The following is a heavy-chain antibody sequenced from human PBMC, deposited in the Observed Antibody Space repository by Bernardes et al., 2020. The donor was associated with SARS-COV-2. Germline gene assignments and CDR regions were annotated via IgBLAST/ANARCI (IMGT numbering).Heavy chain of an antibody. Sequence: SETLSLTCAVYGGSFSGYQWSWVRQPPGKGLEWIGQIDHSGNAKYNPALTSRVTLTVDTSKNQFSLKLITVTAADTAVYYCARGVPGYWGQGALVTVSS. V-gene: IGHV4-34*01. CDR1: GGSFSGYQ. J-gene: IGHJ4*02. CDR2: IDHSGNA. CDR3: ARGVPGY.